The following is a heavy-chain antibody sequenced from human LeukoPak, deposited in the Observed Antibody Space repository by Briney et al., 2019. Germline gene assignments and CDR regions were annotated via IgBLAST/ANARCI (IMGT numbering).Heavy chain of an antibody. CDR3: ARREPHGDYGGKIRYYYYMDV. V-gene: IGHV4-34*01. J-gene: IGHJ6*03. CDR1: GGSFSGYY. CDR2: INHSGNT. Sequence: PSETLSLTCAVYGGSFSGYYWSWIRQPPGKWLEWIGEINHSGNTNSNPSLKSRVTMSVDTSKNQFSLKLSSLTAADTAMYYCARREPHGDYGGKIRYYYYMDVWGKGTTITISS. D-gene: IGHD4-23*01.